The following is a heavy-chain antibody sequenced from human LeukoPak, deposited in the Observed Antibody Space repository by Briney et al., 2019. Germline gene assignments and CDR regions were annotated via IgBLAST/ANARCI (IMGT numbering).Heavy chain of an antibody. CDR1: GFAFSTYF. J-gene: IGHJ4*02. D-gene: IGHD3-22*01. Sequence: PGGSLRLSCTASGFAFSTYFMHWVRQAPGKGLEYVSSIGDDGTDIYYANSVKGRFTISRDNSKNTLYLQMGRLRPEDMAIYYCARELPSSGYFDYWGQGTLVTVSS. CDR2: IGDDGTDI. V-gene: IGHV3-64*01. CDR3: ARELPSSGYFDY.